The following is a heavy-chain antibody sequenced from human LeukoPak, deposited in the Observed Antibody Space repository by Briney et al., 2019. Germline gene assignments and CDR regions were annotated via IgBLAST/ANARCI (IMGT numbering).Heavy chain of an antibody. CDR3: ARSPIAARPSDAFDI. D-gene: IGHD6-6*01. J-gene: IGHJ3*02. Sequence: SETLSLICTVSGGSISSYYWSWIRQPPGKGRGWMGYIYYSGSTNYNPSLKSRVTISVDTSKNQFSLKLSSVTAADTAVYYCARSPIAARPSDAFDIWGQGTMVTVSS. CDR1: GGSISSYY. CDR2: IYYSGST. V-gene: IGHV4-59*01.